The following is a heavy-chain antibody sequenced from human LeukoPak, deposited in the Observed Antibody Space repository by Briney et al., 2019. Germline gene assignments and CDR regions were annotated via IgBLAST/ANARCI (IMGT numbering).Heavy chain of an antibody. CDR3: ASLAVAGNWFDP. Sequence: GASVKVSCKASGYTFTRYYMHWVRQAPGQGLEWMGVINPSGGSTSYAQKFQGRVTMTRDMSTSTVYMQLSSLRSEDTAVYYCASLAVAGNWFDPWGQGTLVAVSS. CDR1: GYTFTRYY. CDR2: INPSGGST. V-gene: IGHV1-46*01. J-gene: IGHJ5*02. D-gene: IGHD6-19*01.